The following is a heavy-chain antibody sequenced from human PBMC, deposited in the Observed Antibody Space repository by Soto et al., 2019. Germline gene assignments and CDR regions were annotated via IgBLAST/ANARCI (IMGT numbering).Heavy chain of an antibody. J-gene: IGHJ4*02. CDR1: GTSLSGLP. Sequence: ASVKVSCKVSGTSLSGLPMHWVRQAPGKGLEWMGSLDYEEGERSFAHRFQGRLTVTEDTSADTAYMELSSLMSEDTAVYYCAAGVTTFDYWGQGTLVTVSS. CDR2: LDYEEGER. D-gene: IGHD4-17*01. V-gene: IGHV1-24*01. CDR3: AAGVTTFDY.